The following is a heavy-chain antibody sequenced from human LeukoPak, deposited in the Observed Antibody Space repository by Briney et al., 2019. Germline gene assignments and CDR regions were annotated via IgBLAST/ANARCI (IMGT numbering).Heavy chain of an antibody. J-gene: IGHJ4*02. CDR1: GFTVSSNY. CDR2: IYSGGST. V-gene: IGHV3-66*01. CDR3: ARAGAVAYCGGDCYEN. Sequence: GGSLRLSCAASGFTVSSNYMSWVRQAPGKGLEWVSVIYSGGSTYYADSVKGRFTISRDNSKNTLYLQMNSLRAEDTAVYYCARAGAVAYCGGDCYENWGQGTLVTVSS. D-gene: IGHD2-21*02.